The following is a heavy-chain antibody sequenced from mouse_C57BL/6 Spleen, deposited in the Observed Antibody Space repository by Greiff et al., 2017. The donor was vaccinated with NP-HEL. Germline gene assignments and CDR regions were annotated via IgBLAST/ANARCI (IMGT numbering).Heavy chain of an antibody. CDR1: GYTFTSYW. V-gene: IGHV1-72*01. CDR2: IDPNSGGT. D-gene: IGHD1-1*01. CDR3: ARSYGSSPYYAMDY. Sequence: VQLQQPGAELVKPGASVKLSCKASGYTFTSYWLHWVKQRPGRGLEWIGRIDPNSGGTKYNEKFKSKATLTVDKPSSTAYMQLSSLTSEDSAVYYCARSYGSSPYYAMDYWGQGTSVTVSS. J-gene: IGHJ4*01.